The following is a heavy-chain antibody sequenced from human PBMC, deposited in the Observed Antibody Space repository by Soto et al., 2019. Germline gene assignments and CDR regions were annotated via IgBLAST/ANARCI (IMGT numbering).Heavy chain of an antibody. CDR1: GGSVSSVGYY. Sequence: QVQLQESGPGLVRPSQTLSLTCIVSGGSVSSVGYYCSWVRKHPGTGLEWIGYIYSNGNTYYDPSLKSRVTISVDTSKHQFSLNLNSVTAADTAVYWCARGKPFSGMDVWGQGTTVTVSS. J-gene: IGHJ6*02. CDR2: IYSNGNT. V-gene: IGHV4-31*03. CDR3: ARGKPFSGMDV.